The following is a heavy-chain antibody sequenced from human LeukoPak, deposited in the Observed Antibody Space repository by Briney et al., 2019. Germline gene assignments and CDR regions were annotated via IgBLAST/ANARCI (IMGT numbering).Heavy chain of an antibody. CDR3: AHSSFYGANSGY. J-gene: IGHJ4*02. CDR1: GFSLSTSGVG. D-gene: IGHD4/OR15-4a*01. CDR2: IYWDDDK. Sequence: SGPTLVKPTQTLTLTCTFSGFSLSTSGVGVGWIRQPPGKALEWLALIYWDDDKRYSPSLKSRLTITKDSSKTQVVLTMPNMGPVDTAIYYGAHSSFYGANSGYLGQGNMVTVCS. V-gene: IGHV2-5*02.